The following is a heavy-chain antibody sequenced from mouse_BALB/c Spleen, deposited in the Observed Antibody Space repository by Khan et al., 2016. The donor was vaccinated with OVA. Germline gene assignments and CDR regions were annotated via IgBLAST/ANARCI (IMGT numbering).Heavy chain of an antibody. CDR3: VRTPVPPSFFDS. J-gene: IGHJ2*01. Sequence: QVQLQQSGAELARPGASVKMSCKASGYTFTNYTMHWVKQRPGQGLEWIGYISPSSGYTDYNQKFKDKATLTADKSSSTAYMQLTSLTSDDSAVYYCVRTPVPPSFFDSWGQGTTLTVSS. V-gene: IGHV1-4*01. CDR2: ISPSSGYT. CDR1: GYTFTNYT.